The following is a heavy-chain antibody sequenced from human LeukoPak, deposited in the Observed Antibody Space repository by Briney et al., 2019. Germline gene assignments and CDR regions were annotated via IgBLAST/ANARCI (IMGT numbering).Heavy chain of an antibody. CDR3: ARQVGTIWHFFDY. V-gene: IGHV4-59*08. CDR2: ISYSGST. Sequence: PSETLSLTCTVSGGSTSSYYWNWIRQSPGKGLEWIGYISYSGSTYYNPSLKSRVTISIDTSKNQFSLKLSSVTAADTAVYYCARQVGTIWHFFDYWGQGTLVTVSS. CDR1: GGSTSSYY. J-gene: IGHJ4*02.